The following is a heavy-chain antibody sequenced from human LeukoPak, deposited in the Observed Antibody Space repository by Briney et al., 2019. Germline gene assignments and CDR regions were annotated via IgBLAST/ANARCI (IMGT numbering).Heavy chain of an antibody. CDR1: GYSFTSNW. J-gene: IGHJ3*02. CDR3: ARPVRGTSGAFDI. Sequence: GESLQISCKGSGYSFTSNWIGWVRPMPGKGLEWMGTIYPDDSDTRYSPSFQGQVSISADKSISTAYLQWSSLKASDTAMYYCARPVRGTSGAFDIWGQGTMVSASS. CDR2: IYPDDSDT. D-gene: IGHD3-10*01. V-gene: IGHV5-51*01.